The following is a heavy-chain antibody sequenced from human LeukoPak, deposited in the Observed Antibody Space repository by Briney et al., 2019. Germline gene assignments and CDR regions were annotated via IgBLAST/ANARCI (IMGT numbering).Heavy chain of an antibody. J-gene: IGHJ4*02. CDR2: INHSGST. Sequence: SETLSLTCAVYGGSFSGYYWSWIRQPPGKGLEWIGEINHSGSTNYNPSLKSRVTISVDTSKNQFSLKLSSVTAADTAVYYCARGTDGMVVVVTATIYYFDYWGQGTLVTVSS. V-gene: IGHV4-34*01. CDR1: GGSFSGYY. CDR3: ARGTDGMVVVVTATIYYFDY. D-gene: IGHD2-21*02.